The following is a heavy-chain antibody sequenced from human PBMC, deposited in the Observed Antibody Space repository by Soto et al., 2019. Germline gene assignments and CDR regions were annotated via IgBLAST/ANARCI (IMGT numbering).Heavy chain of an antibody. CDR2: ISYDGSIE. D-gene: IGHD3-9*01. V-gene: IGHV3-30-3*01. CDR3: ARGLRDFDWMLPFGY. CDR1: GFTFKNYA. Sequence: QVQLLESGGGVVQPGRSLRLSCAASGFTFKNYAMHWVRQAPGKGLEWVAVISYDGSIEFYTASVKGRFNISRDDFKNTMFLQMGSLRVEDTAVYYCARGLRDFDWMLPFGYWGQGTLVTVAS. J-gene: IGHJ4*02.